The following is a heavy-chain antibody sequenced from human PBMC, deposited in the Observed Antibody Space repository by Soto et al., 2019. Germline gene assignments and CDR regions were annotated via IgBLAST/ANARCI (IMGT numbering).Heavy chain of an antibody. CDR3: ARDTTEYYYGSGSSDYYGMDV. Sequence: GGSLRLSCAASGFTFSSYEMNWVRQAPGKGLEWVSYISSSGSTIYYADSVKGRFIISRDNAKNSLYLQMNSLRAEDTAVYYCARDTTEYYYGSGSSDYYGMDVWGQGTTVTVSS. CDR2: ISSSGSTI. J-gene: IGHJ6*02. V-gene: IGHV3-48*03. D-gene: IGHD3-10*01. CDR1: GFTFSSYE.